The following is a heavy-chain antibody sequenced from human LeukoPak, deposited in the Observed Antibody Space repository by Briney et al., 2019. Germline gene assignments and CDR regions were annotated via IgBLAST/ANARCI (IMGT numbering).Heavy chain of an antibody. V-gene: IGHV4-61*08. CDR1: GGSISSGGYY. Sequence: SETLSLTCTVSGGSISSGGYYWSWIRQPPGKGLEWIGYIYYRGSTSYNPSLKSRVTISVDTSKNQFSLKLSSVTAADTAVYYCARLSGYSSGHYYSDYWGQGTLVTVSS. J-gene: IGHJ4*02. D-gene: IGHD3-22*01. CDR3: ARLSGYSSGHYYSDY. CDR2: IYYRGST.